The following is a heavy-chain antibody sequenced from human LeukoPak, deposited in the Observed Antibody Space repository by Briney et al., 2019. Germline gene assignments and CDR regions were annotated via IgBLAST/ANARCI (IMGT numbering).Heavy chain of an antibody. CDR3: ARGGSSYYY. V-gene: IGHV3-7*04. D-gene: IGHD2-15*01. CDR2: IKQDGSEK. CDR1: GFNLNNFA. J-gene: IGHJ4*02. Sequence: PGGSLRLSCAASGFNLNNFAVSWVRQAPGKGLEWVANIKQDGSEKYYVDSVKGRFTISRDDAKNSLYLQTNSLRAEDTAVYYCARGGSSYYYWGQGTLVTVSS.